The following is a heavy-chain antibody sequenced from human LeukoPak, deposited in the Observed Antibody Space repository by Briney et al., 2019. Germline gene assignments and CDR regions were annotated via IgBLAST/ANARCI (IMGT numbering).Heavy chain of an antibody. CDR2: ISYDGSNK. Sequence: SGGSLRLSCAASGFTFNDYGLHWVRQTPGKGLEWVAVISYDGSNKYYADSVKGRFTISRDNAKNSLYLQMNSLRAEDTAVYYCARVWWSDNAFDIWGQGTMVTVSS. CDR1: GFTFNDYG. CDR3: ARVWWSDNAFDI. J-gene: IGHJ3*02. D-gene: IGHD2-15*01. V-gene: IGHV3-30*12.